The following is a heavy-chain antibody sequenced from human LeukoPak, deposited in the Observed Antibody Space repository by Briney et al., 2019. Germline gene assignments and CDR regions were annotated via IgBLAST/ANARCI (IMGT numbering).Heavy chain of an antibody. Sequence: PGGSLRLSCAASGFTFSSYSMNWVRQAPGKGLEWVSSISSSSSYIYYADSVKGRFTISRDNAKNSLYLQMNSLRAEDTAVYYCARVGYGDYYFDYWGQGTLATVSS. CDR1: GFTFSSYS. CDR2: ISSSSSYI. CDR3: ARVGYGDYYFDY. V-gene: IGHV3-21*01. D-gene: IGHD4-17*01. J-gene: IGHJ4*02.